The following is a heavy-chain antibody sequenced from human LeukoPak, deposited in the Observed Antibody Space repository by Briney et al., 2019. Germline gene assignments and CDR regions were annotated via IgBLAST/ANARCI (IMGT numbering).Heavy chain of an antibody. CDR2: ISDSGGYT. CDR1: GFSFSTHA. D-gene: IGHD1-26*01. Sequence: GGSLRPSCAASGFSFSTHAMTWVRQAPGKGLEWVSAISDSGGYTYSADSVKGWFTISRDNSKNTVYLQMNSLRVEDTAVYYCVKFRGATDHYYYYMDVWGKGTTVTVSS. J-gene: IGHJ6*03. CDR3: VKFRGATDHYYYYMDV. V-gene: IGHV3-23*01.